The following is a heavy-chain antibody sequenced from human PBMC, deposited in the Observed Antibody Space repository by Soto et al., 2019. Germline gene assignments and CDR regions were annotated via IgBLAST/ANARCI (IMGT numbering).Heavy chain of an antibody. D-gene: IGHD4-17*01. CDR3: VKLPYGDYGEFDY. V-gene: IGHV3-30*18. CDR1: GFTFSTYA. Sequence: QVQLVESGGGVVQPGGSLRLSCVSSGFTFSTYAMHWVRQAPGKGLEWVALVSYDGSKKYYAESVKGRFTVSRDNSKNTLFLQMSSLRADDTAVYYCVKLPYGDYGEFDYWGQGTLVTVSS. CDR2: VSYDGSKK. J-gene: IGHJ4*02.